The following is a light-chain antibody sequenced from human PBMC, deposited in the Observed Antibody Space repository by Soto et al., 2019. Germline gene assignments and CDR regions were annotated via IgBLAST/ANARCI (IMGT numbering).Light chain of an antibody. CDR2: GAY. Sequence: EIVLTQSPGTLSLSPGERATLSCRASQSISSNLAWYQQKPGQAPRLLISGAYSRATGIQDRFSGSGSGTDITLTIRRLEPEDFAVYYCQQYGSSPITFGQGTRLEIK. J-gene: IGKJ5*01. V-gene: IGKV3-20*01. CDR1: QSISSN. CDR3: QQYGSSPIT.